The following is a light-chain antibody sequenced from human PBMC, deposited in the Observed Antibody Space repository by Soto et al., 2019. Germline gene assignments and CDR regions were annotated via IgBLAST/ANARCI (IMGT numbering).Light chain of an antibody. J-gene: IGKJ1*01. CDR3: QQYSSAGT. V-gene: IGKV1-5*01. CDR1: QSISSW. CDR2: DAS. Sequence: DIQMTQSPSTLSASVGDRVTITCRASQSISSWLAWYQQKPGKAPKLLIYDASSLESGVPSRFSGSGSGTEFTLTLSSLQPDDFATYYCQQYSSAGTFGQGTKVDIK.